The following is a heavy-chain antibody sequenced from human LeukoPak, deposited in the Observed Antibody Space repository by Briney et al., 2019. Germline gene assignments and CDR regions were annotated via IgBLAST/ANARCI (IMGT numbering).Heavy chain of an antibody. J-gene: IGHJ4*02. V-gene: IGHV4-59*01. CDR2: IYYSGST. CDR1: GGSLSTYY. CDR3: ARGGSYFGY. Sequence: PSETLSLTCTVSGGSLSTYYWSWIRQPPGKGLEWIGYIYYSGSTNYNPSLKSRVTISVDTSKNQFSLKLSSVTAVDTAVYYCARGGSYFGYWGQGTLVTVSS. D-gene: IGHD1-26*01.